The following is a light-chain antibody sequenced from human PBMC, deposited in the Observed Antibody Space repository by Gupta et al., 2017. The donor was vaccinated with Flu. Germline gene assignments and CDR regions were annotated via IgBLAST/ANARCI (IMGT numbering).Light chain of an antibody. CDR2: GSS. CDR3: QQYNNWPFVT. Sequence: LSCRASQSVRSNVAWYQQKPGQAPRFLIFGSSTRATDVPARFSGSGSGTEFTLTISSLQAEDFAVYYCQQYNNWPFVTFGGGTKVEIK. V-gene: IGKV3-15*01. J-gene: IGKJ4*01. CDR1: QSVRSN.